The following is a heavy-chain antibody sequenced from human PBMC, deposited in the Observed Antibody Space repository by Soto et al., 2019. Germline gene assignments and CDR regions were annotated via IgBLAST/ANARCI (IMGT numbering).Heavy chain of an antibody. Sequence: SENPFQTVSFSGSAHPGYHLSWNQQPPGKGLEWIGYIYYSGSTNYNPSLKSRVTISVDTSKNQFSLKLSSVTAADTAVYYCARVSPYYYYMDVWGKGTTVTVSS. V-gene: IGHV4-59*08. J-gene: IGHJ6*03. CDR1: GSAHPGYH. CDR2: IYYSGST. CDR3: ARVSPYYYYMDV.